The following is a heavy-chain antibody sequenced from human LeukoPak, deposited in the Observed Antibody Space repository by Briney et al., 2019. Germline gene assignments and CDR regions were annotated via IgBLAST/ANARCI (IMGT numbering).Heavy chain of an antibody. CDR2: ISAYNGNT. D-gene: IGHD3-10*01. CDR3: ARKTLISTATEDYYYMDV. Sequence: ASVKVSCKASGGTFSSYAISWVRQAPGQGLEWMGWISAYNGNTNYAQKLQGRVTMTTDTSTSTAYMELRSLRSDDTAVYYCARKTLISTATEDYYYMDVWGKGTTVTVSS. V-gene: IGHV1-18*01. CDR1: GGTFSSYA. J-gene: IGHJ6*03.